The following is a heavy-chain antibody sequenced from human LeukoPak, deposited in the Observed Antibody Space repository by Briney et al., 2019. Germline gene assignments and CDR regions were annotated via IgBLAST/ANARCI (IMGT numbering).Heavy chain of an antibody. D-gene: IGHD5-24*01. CDR1: GFTFSNYA. J-gene: IGHJ6*02. CDR2: ISYDGSNK. CDR3: ARGWYYGMDV. Sequence: PGGSLRLSCAASGFTFSNYAMHWVRQAPGKGLEWVAFISYDGSNKHYADSVKGRFTISRDNSKNTLYLQMNSLRPEDTAVYYCARGWYYGMDVWGQGTTITVSS. V-gene: IGHV3-30-3*01.